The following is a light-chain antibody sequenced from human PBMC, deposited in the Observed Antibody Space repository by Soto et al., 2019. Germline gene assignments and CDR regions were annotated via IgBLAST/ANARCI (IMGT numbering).Light chain of an antibody. V-gene: IGLV2-23*01. CDR3: CSYAGSSLFV. CDR2: EGS. CDR1: SSDVGSYNL. Sequence: QSALTQPASVSGSPGQSITISCTGTSSDVGSYNLVSWYQQHPGKAPKLMIYEGSKRPSGVSNRFSGSKSGNTASLTISGLQAEDEADYYCCSYAGSSLFVFGGGTKLTVL. J-gene: IGLJ2*01.